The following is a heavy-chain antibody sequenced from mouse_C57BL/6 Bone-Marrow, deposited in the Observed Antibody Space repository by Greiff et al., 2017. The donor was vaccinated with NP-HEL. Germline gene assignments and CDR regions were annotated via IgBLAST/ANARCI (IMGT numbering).Heavy chain of an antibody. D-gene: IGHD2-3*01. CDR1: GFTFSDYG. J-gene: IGHJ3*01. CDR2: ISSGSSTI. CDR3: AKTGDGYPSSCAS. V-gene: IGHV5-17*01. Sequence: DVMLVESGGGLVKPGGSLKLSCAASGFTFSDYGMHWVRQAPEKGLEWVAYISSGSSTIYYADTVKGRFTISRDNAKNTLFLQMTSLRSEDTAMYYCAKTGDGYPSSCASWGQGTLVTVSA.